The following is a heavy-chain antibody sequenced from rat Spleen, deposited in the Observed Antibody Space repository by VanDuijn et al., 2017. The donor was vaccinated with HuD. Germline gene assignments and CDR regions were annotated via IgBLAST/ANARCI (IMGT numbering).Heavy chain of an antibody. CDR1: GYTFTSYY. CDR2: IGPGTGDT. Sequence: QVQLQQSGAELVKPGSSVKMSCKASGYTFTSYYIFWIKQRPEQGLVWIGRIGPGTGDTNYSEKFKGKATFTIDKSSSTAYMQLSSLTPEDTTVYYCARSRNIGTTWFAYWGQGTLVTVSS. V-gene: IGHV1-32*01. CDR3: ARSRNIGTTWFAY. D-gene: IGHD1-5*01. J-gene: IGHJ3*01.